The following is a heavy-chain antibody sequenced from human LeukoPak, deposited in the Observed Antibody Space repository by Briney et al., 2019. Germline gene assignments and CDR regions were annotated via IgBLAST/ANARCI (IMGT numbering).Heavy chain of an antibody. V-gene: IGHV3-7*03. Sequence: PGGSLRLSCAASGFIFNKYWMTWVRQAPGEAPVWVANIKQNGGEIHYLDSVKGRFTISRDDAKNSLYLQMNSPRVEDTARYFCARDLPFDLWGQGTLVTVSS. CDR1: GFIFNKYW. J-gene: IGHJ4*02. CDR3: ARDLPFDL. CDR2: IKQNGGEI.